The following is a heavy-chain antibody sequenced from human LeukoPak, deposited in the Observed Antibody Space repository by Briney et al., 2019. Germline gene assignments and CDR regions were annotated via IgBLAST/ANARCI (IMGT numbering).Heavy chain of an antibody. V-gene: IGHV1-69*13. CDR3: ARAPLVGATYYLLYYFDY. D-gene: IGHD1-26*01. CDR1: ASTFTGSN. Sequence: ASVTLSRTASASTFTGSNNHRGRHRHGQGLELEGVAILIIGTENYAQKLQGRVTITADESTSPAYMELSSLRSEDTAVYYCARAPLVGATYYLLYYFDYRGQGTLVTVSS. CDR2: AILIIGTE. J-gene: IGHJ4*02.